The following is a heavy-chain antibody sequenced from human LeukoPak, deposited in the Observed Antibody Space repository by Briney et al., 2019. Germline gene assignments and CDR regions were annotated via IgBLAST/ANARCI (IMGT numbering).Heavy chain of an antibody. CDR1: GFTFSSYS. V-gene: IGHV3-21*01. Sequence: PGGSLRLSCAASGFTFSSYSMNWVRQAPGKGLEGVSSISSSSSYIYYADSVKGRFTISRDNAKNSLYLQMNSLRAEDTAVYYCARDAKGAAGSDWGQGTLVTVSS. CDR3: ARDAKGAAGSD. J-gene: IGHJ4*02. D-gene: IGHD6-13*01. CDR2: ISSSSSYI.